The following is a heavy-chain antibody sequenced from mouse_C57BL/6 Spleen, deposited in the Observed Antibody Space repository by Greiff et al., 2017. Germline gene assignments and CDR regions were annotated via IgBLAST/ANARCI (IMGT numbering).Heavy chain of an antibody. CDR3: ARYRYGNYWYFDV. J-gene: IGHJ1*03. V-gene: IGHV1-19*01. CDR2: INPYNGGT. CDR1: GYTFTDYY. Sequence: EVQLHQSGPVLVKPGASVKMSCKASGYTFTDYYMNWVKQSHGKSLEWIGVINPYNGGTSYNQKFKGKATLTVDKSSSTAYMELNSLTSEDSAVYYCARYRYGNYWYFDVWGTGTTVTVSS. D-gene: IGHD2-1*01.